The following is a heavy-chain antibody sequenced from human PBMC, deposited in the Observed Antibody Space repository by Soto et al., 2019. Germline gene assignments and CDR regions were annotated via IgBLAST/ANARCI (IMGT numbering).Heavy chain of an antibody. CDR3: ARGGEDIVVVVAAYNWFDP. Sequence: ASVKVSCKASGYTFTSYDINWVRQATGQGLEWMGWMNPNSGNTGYAQKFQGRVTMTRNTSISTAYMELSSLRSEDTAVYYCARGGEDIVVVVAAYNWFDPWGQGTLVTVSS. CDR2: MNPNSGNT. CDR1: GYTFTSYD. D-gene: IGHD2-15*01. V-gene: IGHV1-8*01. J-gene: IGHJ5*02.